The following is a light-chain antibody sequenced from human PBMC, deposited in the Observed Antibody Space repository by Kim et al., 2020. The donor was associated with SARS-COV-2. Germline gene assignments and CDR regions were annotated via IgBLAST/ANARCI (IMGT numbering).Light chain of an antibody. CDR2: EVT. J-gene: IGLJ1*01. V-gene: IGLV2-8*01. Sequence: QSALTQPPSASGSPGQSVAISCSGTSSDFGTYNYVSWYQQHPGKAPKLMIFEVTKRPSGVPDRFSASMSGNTASLTISGLQPDDEADYYCTSHANNNYIFGTGTKVTVL. CDR1: SSDFGTYNY. CDR3: TSHANNNYI.